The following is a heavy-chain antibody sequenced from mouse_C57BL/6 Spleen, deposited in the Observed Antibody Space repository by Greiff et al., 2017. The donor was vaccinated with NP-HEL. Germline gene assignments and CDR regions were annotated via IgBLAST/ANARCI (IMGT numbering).Heavy chain of an antibody. J-gene: IGHJ3*01. V-gene: IGHV1-69*01. CDR3: ARFSPGDWDLAWFAY. CDR1: GYTFTSYW. CDR2: IDPSDSYT. D-gene: IGHD4-1*01. Sequence: QVQLQQSGAELVMPGASVKLSCKASGYTFTSYWMHWVKQRPGQGLEWIGEIDPSDSYTNYNQKFKGKSTLTVDKSSSTAYMQLSSLTSEDSAVYYCARFSPGDWDLAWFAYWGQGTLVTVSA.